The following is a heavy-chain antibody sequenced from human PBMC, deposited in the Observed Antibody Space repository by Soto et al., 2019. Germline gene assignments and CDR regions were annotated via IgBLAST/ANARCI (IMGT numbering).Heavy chain of an antibody. V-gene: IGHV3-33*01. CDR3: ARDLRDLGELSLTGGDY. CDR2: IWFDGSNK. J-gene: IGHJ4*02. D-gene: IGHD3-16*02. CDR1: GFTFSSHG. Sequence: QVQLVESGGGVVQPGRSLRLSCAVSGFTFSSHGMHWVRQAPGKGLEWVAIIWFDGSNKYYADSVKGRFTISRDNSKNTLYLQMNSLRAEDTALYYCARDLRDLGELSLTGGDYWGQGTLVTVSS.